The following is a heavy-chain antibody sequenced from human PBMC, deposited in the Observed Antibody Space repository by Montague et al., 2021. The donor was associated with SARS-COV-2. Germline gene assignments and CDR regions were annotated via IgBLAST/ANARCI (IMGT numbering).Heavy chain of an antibody. CDR2: IYSSGIT. CDR3: ARLGLRYFDWLLLGEGYFDY. Sequence: SETLSLTCTVSGASINSYSWSWIRQPPGKGLKWIGHIYSSGITNYSPSLKSRVTISVDTSKNQFSLKLSSVTAADTAVYYCARLGLRYFDWLLLGEGYFDYWGQGTLVTVSS. D-gene: IGHD3-9*01. J-gene: IGHJ4*02. V-gene: IGHV4-59*08. CDR1: GASINSYS.